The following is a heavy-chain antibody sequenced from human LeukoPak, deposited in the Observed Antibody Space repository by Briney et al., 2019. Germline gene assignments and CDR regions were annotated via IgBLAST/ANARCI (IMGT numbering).Heavy chain of an antibody. Sequence: PGGSLRLSCAASGFTFRSYSMNWVRQAPGKGLEWVSAISGSGGSTYYADSVKGRFTISRDNSKNTLYLQMNSLRAEDTAVYYCAKSGGMSPAARQPYNWFDPWGQGTLVTVSS. J-gene: IGHJ5*02. V-gene: IGHV3-23*01. CDR2: ISGSGGST. CDR3: AKSGGMSPAARQPYNWFDP. CDR1: GFTFRSYS. D-gene: IGHD2-15*01.